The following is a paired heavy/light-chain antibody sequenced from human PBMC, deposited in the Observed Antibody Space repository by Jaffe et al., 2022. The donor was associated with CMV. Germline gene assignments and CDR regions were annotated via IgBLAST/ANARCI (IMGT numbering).Heavy chain of an antibody. CDR3: AKDLRTGYCTDGVCYSDF. CDR2: IFGSGDST. CDR1: GFIFSSHA. V-gene: IGHV3-23*01. J-gene: IGHJ4*02. D-gene: IGHD2-8*01. Sequence: EVQLLESGGGLVQPGGSLRLSCAASGFIFSSHAMSWVRQAPGKGLEWVSTIFGSGDSTYYADSVKGRFTISRDNSKNTLYLQMNSLRAEDTALYYCAKDLRTGYCTDGVCYSDFWGQGTLVTVSS.
Light chain of an antibody. CDR2: AAS. CDR3: QQSYSAPRT. CDR1: QSINDY. V-gene: IGKV1-39*01. Sequence: DIQMTQSPSSLSAFVGDRVTITCRASQSINDYLIWYQHKPGKAPKLLIYAASTLQNEVPSRFSGSGSGTDFTLTINSLQPEDIATYYCQQSYSAPRTFGQGTKVEIK. J-gene: IGKJ1*01.